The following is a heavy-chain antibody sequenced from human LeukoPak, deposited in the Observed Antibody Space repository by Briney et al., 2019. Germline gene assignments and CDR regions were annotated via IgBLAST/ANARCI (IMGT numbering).Heavy chain of an antibody. CDR2: IKQDGNEK. CDR1: GFTFSSYW. D-gene: IGHD3-22*01. Sequence: GGSLRLSCAASGFTFSSYWMSWVRQVPGKGLEWVANIKQDGNEKYYVDSVRGRFTISRDDAKNSLYLQMNSLRAEDTAVYYCVREELGYYYDSSGYYYFVFWGQGTLVTVSS. J-gene: IGHJ4*02. CDR3: VREELGYYYDSSGYYYFVF. V-gene: IGHV3-7*01.